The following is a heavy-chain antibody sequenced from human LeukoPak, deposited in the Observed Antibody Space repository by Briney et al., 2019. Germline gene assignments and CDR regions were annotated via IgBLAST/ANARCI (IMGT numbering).Heavy chain of an antibody. V-gene: IGHV4-34*01. J-gene: IGHJ4*02. Sequence: SETLSLTCAVYGGSFSGYYWSWIRQPPGKGLEWIGEINHSGSTNYNPSLKSRVTISVDTSKNQFSLKLSSVTAADTAVYYCARGWYYFDYWGQGTLVTVSS. CDR1: GGSFSGYY. CDR2: INHSGST. CDR3: ARGWYYFDY. D-gene: IGHD2-15*01.